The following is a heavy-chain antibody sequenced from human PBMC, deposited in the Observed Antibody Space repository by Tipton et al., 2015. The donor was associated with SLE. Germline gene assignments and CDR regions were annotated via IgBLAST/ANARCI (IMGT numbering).Heavy chain of an antibody. D-gene: IGHD1-26*01. Sequence: TLSLTCTVSGGSIRSYYWSWIRQPPGKGLEWIGYIHYIGGTNHNPSLESRVTMSLDTPKNQFSLKLSSETAADTAIYYCARANGVVGGQLPYWYFDLWGRGTLVTVSS. CDR1: GGSIRSYY. CDR2: IHYIGGT. J-gene: IGHJ2*01. CDR3: ARANGVVGGQLPYWYFDL. V-gene: IGHV4-59*01.